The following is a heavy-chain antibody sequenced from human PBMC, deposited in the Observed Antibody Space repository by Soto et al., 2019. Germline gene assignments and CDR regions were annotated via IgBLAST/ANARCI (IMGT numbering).Heavy chain of an antibody. CDR2: ISHSSDT. Sequence: GGSLRLSCAASGFIFSEYYMSWIRQAPGKGLEWVSHISHSSDTKYADSVRGRFTISRDNAKKSVYLQMNSLRVEDTAVYYCARFYGSGSFYWFAPWGHGTLVTVSS. V-gene: IGHV3-11*06. D-gene: IGHD3-10*01. CDR3: ARFYGSGSFYWFAP. J-gene: IGHJ5*02. CDR1: GFIFSEYY.